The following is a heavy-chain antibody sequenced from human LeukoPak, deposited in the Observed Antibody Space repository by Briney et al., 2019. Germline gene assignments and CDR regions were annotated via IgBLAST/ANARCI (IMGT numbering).Heavy chain of an antibody. CDR1: GGSFSGYY. CDR2: INHSGST. V-gene: IGHV4-34*01. CDR3: ARLAYCGGDCYWVSYFDY. Sequence: SETLSLTCAVYGGSFSGYYWSWIRQPPGKGLEWIGEINHSGSTNYNPSLKSRVTISVDTSKNQFSLKLSSVTAADTAVYYCARLAYCGGDCYWVSYFDYWGQGTLVTVSS. J-gene: IGHJ4*02. D-gene: IGHD2-21*01.